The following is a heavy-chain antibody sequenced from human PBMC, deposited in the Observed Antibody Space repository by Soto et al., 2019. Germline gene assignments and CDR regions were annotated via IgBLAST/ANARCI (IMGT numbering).Heavy chain of an antibody. CDR3: ARGGGVGVAGSAAFDM. Sequence: QLHLVQSGAVVKKPGASVTVSCSASGYPVTAYYMHWVRQAPGRRLEWMGGINPATGAAKYTQTFQGRVPMARDTSTSTVFMELSGLTAGDAAVFYCARGGGVGVAGSAAFDMWGQGTLVTVSS. V-gene: IGHV1-2*02. CDR2: INPATGAA. D-gene: IGHD3-3*01. CDR1: GYPVTAYY. J-gene: IGHJ3*02.